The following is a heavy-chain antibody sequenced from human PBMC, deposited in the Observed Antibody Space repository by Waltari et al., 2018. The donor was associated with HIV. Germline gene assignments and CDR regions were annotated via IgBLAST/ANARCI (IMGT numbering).Heavy chain of an antibody. CDR3: ATLYSSSADY. CDR2: IGSRDGVA. CDR1: GFMFNNFA. D-gene: IGHD6-6*01. Sequence: EVQVLESGGDLVQPGGSLRVSCGGQGFMFNNFAINWVRQAPGKGRGWVSRIGSRDGVAKYADSVQGRFIISRDHSKNTVSLQMSSLRAEDTGIYYCATLYSSSADYWGRGTLVTVSS. J-gene: IGHJ4*02. V-gene: IGHV3-23*01.